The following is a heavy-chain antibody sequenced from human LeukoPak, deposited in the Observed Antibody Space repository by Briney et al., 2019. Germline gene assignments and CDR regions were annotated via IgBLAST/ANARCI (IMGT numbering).Heavy chain of an antibody. CDR1: GFSFSSYW. Sequence: GGSLRLSCVASGFSFSSYWMHWVRQHPGKGLMWVARISSDGSDTKYGDSVKGRFTISRDNGKNTLYLQMNSLGAEDTAVYYCARDQTQLGPTTVDHWGQGIQVTVSS. D-gene: IGHD1-1*01. V-gene: IGHV3-74*01. J-gene: IGHJ4*02. CDR3: ARDQTQLGPTTVDH. CDR2: ISSDGSDT.